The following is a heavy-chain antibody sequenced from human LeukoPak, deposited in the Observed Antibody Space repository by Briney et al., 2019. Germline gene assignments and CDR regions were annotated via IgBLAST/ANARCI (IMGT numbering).Heavy chain of an antibody. CDR2: INPNSGGT. V-gene: IGHV1-2*02. D-gene: IGHD2-21*02. J-gene: IGHJ4*02. Sequence: ASVKVSCKASGYTFTGYYMHWVRQAPGQGLEWMGWINPNSGGTNYAQKFQGRVTMTRDTSISTAHMELSRLRSDDTAVYYCARLGVGGDCYVCDYWGQGTLVTVSS. CDR3: ARLGVGGDCYVCDY. CDR1: GYTFTGYY.